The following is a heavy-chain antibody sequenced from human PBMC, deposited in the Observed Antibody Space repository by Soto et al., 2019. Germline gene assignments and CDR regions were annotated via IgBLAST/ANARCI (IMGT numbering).Heavy chain of an antibody. V-gene: IGHV3-23*01. CDR1: GFSFSTYG. CDR2: VSGGSGVT. Sequence: EMQLLESGGGLVQPGGSLRLSCVVSGFSFSTYGLTWVRQAPGKGLEWVCGVSGGSGVTHYTDSVKGRFTISGDDSKNTVYLQMHSLRGADTAVYYCTRWNGYGDLWGQGTLVTVSS. D-gene: IGHD1-1*01. J-gene: IGHJ5*02. CDR3: TRWNGYGDL.